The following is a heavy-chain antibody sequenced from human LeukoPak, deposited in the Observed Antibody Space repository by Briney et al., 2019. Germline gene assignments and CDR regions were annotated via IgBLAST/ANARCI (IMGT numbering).Heavy chain of an antibody. CDR2: IFYSGST. D-gene: IGHD3-10*01. CDR1: GGSISTSNYY. J-gene: IGHJ3*02. CDR3: AKSNGYGLVDI. V-gene: IGHV4-39*07. Sequence: SETLSLTCTVSGGSISTSNYYWGWIRQPPGKGLEWIGNIFYSGSTYYSPSLKSRVTISLDTSRNQFSLKLNSVTAADTAVYYCAKSNGYGLVDIWGRGQWSPSLQ.